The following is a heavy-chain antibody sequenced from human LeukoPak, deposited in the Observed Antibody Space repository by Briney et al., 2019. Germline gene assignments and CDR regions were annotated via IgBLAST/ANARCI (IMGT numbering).Heavy chain of an antibody. V-gene: IGHV3-20*04. D-gene: IGHD2-15*01. J-gene: IGHJ4*02. CDR1: GFTFSYYW. CDR3: APGYCSGGSCLDLDY. Sequence: GGSLRLSCAASGFTFSYYWMHWVRQAPGKGLEWVSGINWNGGSTGYADSVKGRFTISRDNAKKSLYLQMDSLRAEDTAVYYCAPGYCSGGSCLDLDYWGQGTLVTVSS. CDR2: INWNGGST.